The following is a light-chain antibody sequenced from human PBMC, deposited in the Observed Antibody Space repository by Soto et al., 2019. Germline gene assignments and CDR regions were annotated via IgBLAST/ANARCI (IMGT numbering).Light chain of an antibody. V-gene: IGKV3-20*01. CDR1: QSVSSND. Sequence: EIVLTQSPCTLSLSPGERATLSCRASQSVSSNDLAWYQQKTGQTPRLLIYIASSRAPGIPDRFSGSGSGTHFTLTISRVEPEDFAVYYCQQYGSSPWTFGQGTKVEIK. CDR2: IAS. CDR3: QQYGSSPWT. J-gene: IGKJ1*01.